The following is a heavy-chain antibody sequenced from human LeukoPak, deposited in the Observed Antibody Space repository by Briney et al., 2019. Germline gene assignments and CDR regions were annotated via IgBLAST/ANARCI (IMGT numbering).Heavy chain of an antibody. V-gene: IGHV1-18*01. J-gene: IGHJ4*02. CDR2: ISTYSGNT. Sequence: ASVKVSCKASGYALTTSGITWVRQAPGQGLEWMGWISTYSGNTNYAQGLQRRVYLTTNTSTSTIYLELRSLRSDDTAVYYCARGMGSTTFADFDYWGQGTLVIVSS. CDR1: GYALTTSG. D-gene: IGHD2-2*01. CDR3: ARGMGSTTFADFDY.